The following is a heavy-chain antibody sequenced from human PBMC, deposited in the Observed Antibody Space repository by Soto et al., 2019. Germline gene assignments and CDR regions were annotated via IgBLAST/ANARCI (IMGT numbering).Heavy chain of an antibody. J-gene: IGHJ4*02. CDR2: IIPIFGTA. Sequence: QVQLVQSGAEVKKPGSSVKVSCKASGGTFSSYAISWVRQAPGQGLEWMGGIIPIFGTANYAQKFQGRVTNTADESTSTAYMELSSLRSEDTAVYYCARALTYYYDSSGYETFDYWGQGTLVTVSS. CDR3: ARALTYYYDSSGYETFDY. V-gene: IGHV1-69*01. D-gene: IGHD3-22*01. CDR1: GGTFSSYA.